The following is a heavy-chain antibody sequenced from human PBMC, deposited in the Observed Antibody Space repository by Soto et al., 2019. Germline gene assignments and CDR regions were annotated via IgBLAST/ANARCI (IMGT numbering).Heavy chain of an antibody. CDR2: IIPIFGTA. V-gene: IGHV1-69*12. CDR3: ARHVPAAGYYYGMDV. CDR1: GGTFSSYA. J-gene: IGHJ6*02. D-gene: IGHD2-2*01. Sequence: QVQLVQSGAEVKKPGSSVKVSCKASGGTFSSYAISWVRQAPGQGLEWRGGIIPIFGTADYAQKFQGRVTINAAESTSTAYMELSRLRSEVTVVYYCARHVPAAGYYYGMDVWVQGTWVTVSS.